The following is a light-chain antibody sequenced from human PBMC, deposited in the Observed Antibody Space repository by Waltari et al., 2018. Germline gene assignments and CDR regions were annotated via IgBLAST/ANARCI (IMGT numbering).Light chain of an antibody. Sequence: DIVMTQSPDSLAVSLGERATLHCKSSQSVLYSSNNKNYLTWYQQKPGQPPKLLIYWASIRESGVPDRFSGSGSGTDFTLTISSLQAEDVAVYYCQQYYSTPPTFGQGTKLEIK. CDR1: QSVLYSSNNKNY. J-gene: IGKJ2*01. CDR2: WAS. V-gene: IGKV4-1*01. CDR3: QQYYSTPPT.